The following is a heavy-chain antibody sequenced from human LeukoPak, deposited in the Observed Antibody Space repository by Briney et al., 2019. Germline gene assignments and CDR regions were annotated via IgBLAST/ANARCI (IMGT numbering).Heavy chain of an antibody. J-gene: IGHJ6*02. CDR1: VGSISGYY. Sequence: SETVSLTCAVSVGSISGYYCSWIRHPPWKGLEWIGYIYDSGSTNYNPSLKSRVTISVDTSKNQFSLKLNSVTAADTAVYYCARVGGTNFYYYGLDVWGQGTTVTVSS. D-gene: IGHD3-3*01. CDR2: IYDSGST. V-gene: IGHV4-59*01. CDR3: ARVGGTNFYYYGLDV.